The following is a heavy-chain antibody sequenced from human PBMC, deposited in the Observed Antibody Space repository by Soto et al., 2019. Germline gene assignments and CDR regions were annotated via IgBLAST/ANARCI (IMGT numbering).Heavy chain of an antibody. J-gene: IGHJ3*01. D-gene: IGHD2-8*01. CDR2: IITLFGTT. V-gene: IGHV1-69*18. Sequence: QVHLVQSGAEVRKPGSSVKVSCKTSGGTFSTYTIYWVRQAPGQGLEWMGRIITLFGTTRYAQNFQDRVTITAEASTSTTYMELSSLRAEDTALYYCARRLDARADEGFDVWGEGTAVTVSA. CDR1: GGTFSTYT. CDR3: ARRLDARADEGFDV.